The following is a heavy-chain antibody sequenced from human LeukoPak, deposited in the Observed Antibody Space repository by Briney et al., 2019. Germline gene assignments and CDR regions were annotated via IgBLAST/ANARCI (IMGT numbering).Heavy chain of an antibody. CDR1: GDSISSYY. CDR3: ARAWYNWRETYYFDY. J-gene: IGHJ4*02. Sequence: SETLSLTCTVSGDSISSYYWTWIRQPAGKGLEWIGRIYTSGSSNYNPSLKSRVTMSVDTSKNQFSLNLTSVTAADTAVYYCARAWYNWRETYYFDYWGQGTLVTVS. V-gene: IGHV4-4*07. D-gene: IGHD1-20*01. CDR2: IYTSGSS.